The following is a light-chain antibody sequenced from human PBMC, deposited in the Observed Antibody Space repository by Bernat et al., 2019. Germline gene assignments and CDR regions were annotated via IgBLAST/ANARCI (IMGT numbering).Light chain of an antibody. V-gene: IGLV3-1*01. CDR1: NLGNKY. CDR2: ADK. CDR3: QVWDNSTGV. J-gene: IGLJ3*02. Sequence: SYELTQPPSVSVSPGQTASITCSGHNLGNKYVSWYQQRPGQSPVLVIYADKKRPSGIPERFSGSNSANTATLTISGTQAMDEADYCCQVWDNSTGVFGGGTKLTVL.